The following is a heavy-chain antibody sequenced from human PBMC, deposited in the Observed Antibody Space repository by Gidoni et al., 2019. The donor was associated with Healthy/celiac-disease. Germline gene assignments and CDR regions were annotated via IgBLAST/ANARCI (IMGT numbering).Heavy chain of an antibody. Sequence: QVQLQQSGPGLVKPPQTLPLTSATSGASVPSNSATWHWIRQSPSRGLEWRGRTYYRSKWYNDYAISVKSRITVNPDTSKNQFSLQLNSVTPEDTAVYYCARETTVVTELDYWGQGTLVTVSS. V-gene: IGHV6-1*01. CDR3: ARETTVVTELDY. D-gene: IGHD4-17*01. J-gene: IGHJ4*02. CDR2: TYYRSKWYN. CDR1: GASVPSNSAT.